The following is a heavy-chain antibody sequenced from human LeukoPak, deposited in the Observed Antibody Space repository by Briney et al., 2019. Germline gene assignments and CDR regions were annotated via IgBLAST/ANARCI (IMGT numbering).Heavy chain of an antibody. Sequence: ASVKVSCKASGGTFSSYAISWVRQAPGQGLEWMGRIIPIFGIANYAQKFQGRVTITADKSTSTAHMELSSLRSEDTAVYYCAREWELLGLNNWFDPWGQGTLVTVSS. D-gene: IGHD1-26*01. V-gene: IGHV1-69*04. CDR2: IIPIFGIA. CDR3: AREWELLGLNNWFDP. CDR1: GGTFSSYA. J-gene: IGHJ5*02.